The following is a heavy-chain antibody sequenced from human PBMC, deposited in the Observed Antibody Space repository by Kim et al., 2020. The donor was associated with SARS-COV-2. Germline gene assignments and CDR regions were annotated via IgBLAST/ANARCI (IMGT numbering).Heavy chain of an antibody. D-gene: IGHD4-17*01. V-gene: IGHV4-31*02. J-gene: IGHJ4*02. Sequence: TYYNPSLKSRVTISVDTSKNQLSLKLSAVTAADTAVYYCARAHLPVTADYWGQGTLVTVSS. CDR3: ARAHLPVTADY. CDR2: T.